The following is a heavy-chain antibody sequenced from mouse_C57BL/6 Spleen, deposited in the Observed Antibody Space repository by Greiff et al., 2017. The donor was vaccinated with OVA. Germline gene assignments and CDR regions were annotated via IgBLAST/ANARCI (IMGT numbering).Heavy chain of an antibody. CDR3: ARGDYYDYDESYAMDY. D-gene: IGHD2-4*01. V-gene: IGHV2-9-1*01. CDR2: IWTGGGT. J-gene: IGHJ4*01. CDR1: GFSLTSYA. Sequence: VKLMESGPGLVAPSQSLSITCTVSGFSLTSYAISWVRQPPGKGLEWLGVIWTGGGTNYNSALKSRLSISKDNSKSQVFLKMNSLQTDDTARYYCARGDYYDYDESYAMDYWGQGTSVTVSS.